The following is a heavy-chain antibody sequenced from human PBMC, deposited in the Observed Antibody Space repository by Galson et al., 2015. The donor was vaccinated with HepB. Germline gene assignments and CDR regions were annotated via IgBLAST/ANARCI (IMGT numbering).Heavy chain of an antibody. CDR2: FDPEDGET. V-gene: IGHV1-24*01. D-gene: IGHD3-3*01. CDR1: GYTLTDLS. CDR3: ATGRTAYVVSSGSFDV. J-gene: IGHJ4*01. Sequence: SVKVSCKVSGYTLTDLSIHWVRQAPGKGFEWMGGFDPEDGETIYAQKFQGRVTMTEDTSTDTAYMELSILRSEDTAVYYSATGRTAYVVSSGSFDVWGQGTLVTVSS.